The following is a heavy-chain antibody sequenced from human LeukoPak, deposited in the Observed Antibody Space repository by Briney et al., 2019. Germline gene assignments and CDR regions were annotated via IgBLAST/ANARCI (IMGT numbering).Heavy chain of an antibody. CDR1: GDTVSSNSAA. CDR2: TYYRSKWYY. V-gene: IGHV6-1*01. Sequence: SQTLSLTCDISGDTVSSNSAAWNWIRQSPSRGLEWLGRTYYRSKWYYDYAVSVKSRITISPDTSKNQFSPQLDSVTADDTAVYYCARGFALDFWGQGTMATVSS. CDR3: ARGFALDF. J-gene: IGHJ3*01.